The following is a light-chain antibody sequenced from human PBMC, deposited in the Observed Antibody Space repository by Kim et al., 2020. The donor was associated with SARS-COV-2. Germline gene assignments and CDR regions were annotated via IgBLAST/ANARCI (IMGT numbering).Light chain of an antibody. Sequence: ASVGDRVTITCQTSPSVDGYLNWYQHKPGKAPKLLIYAASNLRSGVPSRFSGSGSGTSYTLTINSLQPEDSATYYCQQSYKTPPYTFGPGTKLEI. CDR1: PSVDGY. CDR3: QQSYKTPPYT. J-gene: IGKJ2*01. V-gene: IGKV1-39*01. CDR2: AAS.